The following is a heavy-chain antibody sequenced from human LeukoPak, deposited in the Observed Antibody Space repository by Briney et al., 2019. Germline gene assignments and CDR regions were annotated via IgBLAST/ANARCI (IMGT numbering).Heavy chain of an antibody. J-gene: IGHJ4*02. CDR2: IYHSGST. Sequence: SETLSLTCAVSGGSISSSNWWSWVRQPPGKGLEWIGEIYHSGSTNYNPSLKSRVTISVDKSKNQFSLKLTSLTAADTAVYYCARAGVSSGYWSLWGQGTLVTVSS. CDR1: GGSISSSNW. D-gene: IGHD3-22*01. V-gene: IGHV4-4*02. CDR3: ARAGVSSGYWSL.